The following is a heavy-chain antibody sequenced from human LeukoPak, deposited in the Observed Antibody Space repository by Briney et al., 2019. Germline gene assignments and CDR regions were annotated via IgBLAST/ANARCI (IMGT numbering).Heavy chain of an antibody. CDR3: ARAKGSWSYYYMDV. J-gene: IGHJ6*03. V-gene: IGHV1-2*02. CDR2: INPNSGGT. Sequence: GASVKVSCKASGYTFTGYYMHWVRQAPGQGLEWMGWINPNSGGTNYAQKFQGRVTMTRDTSISTAYMELSRLRSDDTAVYYCARAKGSWSYYYMDVWGKGTTVTISS. D-gene: IGHD2-15*01. CDR1: GYTFTGYY.